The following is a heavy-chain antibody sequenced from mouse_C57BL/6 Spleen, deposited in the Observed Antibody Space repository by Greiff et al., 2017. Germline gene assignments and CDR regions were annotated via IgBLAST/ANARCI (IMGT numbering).Heavy chain of an antibody. CDR2: ISYSGST. CDR3: AREGDYYGSSPGAMDY. V-gene: IGHV3-1*01. Sequence: EVQLQQSGPGMVKPSQSLSLTCTVTGYSITSGYDWHWIRHFPGNKLEWMGYISYSGSTNYNPSLKSRISITHDTSKNHFFLKLNSVTTEDTATYYCAREGDYYGSSPGAMDYWGQGTSVTVSS. J-gene: IGHJ4*01. D-gene: IGHD1-1*01. CDR1: GYSITSGYD.